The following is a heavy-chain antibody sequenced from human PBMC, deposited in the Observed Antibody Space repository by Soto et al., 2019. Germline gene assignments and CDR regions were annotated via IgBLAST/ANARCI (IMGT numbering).Heavy chain of an antibody. CDR1: GGSISSGGYY. V-gene: IGHV4-31*01. D-gene: IGHD3-22*01. J-gene: IGHJ4*02. Sequence: QVQLQESGPGLVKPSQILSLTCTVSGGSISSGGYYWSWIRQHPGMGLEWIGYIYYSGSTYYNSSHQSLVTISVDTSMNQFSLMLSTVTAADTAVYYCARVWDSNGPNFDYWGQGTLVTVSS. CDR2: IYYSGST. CDR3: ARVWDSNGPNFDY.